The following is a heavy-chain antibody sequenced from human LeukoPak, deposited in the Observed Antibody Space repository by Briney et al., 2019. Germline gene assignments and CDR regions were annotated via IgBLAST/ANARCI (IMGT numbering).Heavy chain of an antibody. CDR2: IIPIFGTA. D-gene: IGHD3-22*01. Sequence: SVKVSCKASGGTFISYAISWVRQAPGQGLEWMGGIIPIFGTANYAQKFQGRVTITADESTSTAYMELSSLRSEDTAVYYCARDAVNYYDSSGYSPLDYWGQGTLVTVSS. J-gene: IGHJ4*02. CDR3: ARDAVNYYDSSGYSPLDY. CDR1: GGTFISYA. V-gene: IGHV1-69*13.